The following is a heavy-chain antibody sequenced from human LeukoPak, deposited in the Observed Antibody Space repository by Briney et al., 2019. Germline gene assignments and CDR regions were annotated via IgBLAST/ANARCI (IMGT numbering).Heavy chain of an antibody. V-gene: IGHV4-4*07. Sequence: SETLSLTCTVSGGSISSYYWSWIWQPAGKGLEWIGRIYTSGSTNYNPSLKSRVTMSVDTSKNQFSLKLSSVTAADTAVYYCARERDVFEYSSSAMDAFDIWGQGTMVTVSS. J-gene: IGHJ3*02. CDR3: ARERDVFEYSSSAMDAFDI. CDR2: IYTSGST. D-gene: IGHD6-6*01. CDR1: GGSISSYY.